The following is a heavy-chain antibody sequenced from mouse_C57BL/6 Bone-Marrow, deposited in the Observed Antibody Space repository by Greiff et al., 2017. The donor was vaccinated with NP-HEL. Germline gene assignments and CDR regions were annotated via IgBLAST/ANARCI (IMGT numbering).Heavy chain of an antibody. Sequence: QVQLQQSGAELVRPGTSVKLSCKASGYTFTSYWMHWVKQRPGQGLEWIGVIDPSDSYTNYNQKFKGKATLTVDTSSSTAYMQLSSLTSEDSAVYYCARLFWLDYWGQGTTLTVSS. J-gene: IGHJ2*01. V-gene: IGHV1-59*01. CDR1: GYTFTSYW. CDR2: IDPSDSYT. D-gene: IGHD2-2*01. CDR3: ARLFWLDY.